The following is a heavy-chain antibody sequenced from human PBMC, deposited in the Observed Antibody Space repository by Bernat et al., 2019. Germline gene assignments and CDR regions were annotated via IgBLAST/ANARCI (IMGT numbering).Heavy chain of an antibody. V-gene: IGHV3-30*18. CDR3: AKDLFYDSSGYSLYTFDI. Sequence: QVQLVESGGGVVQPGRSLRLSCAASGFTFSSYGMYWVRQAPGKGLEWVAVISYDGSNKYYADSVKGRFTISRDNSKNTLYLQMNSLRAEDTAVYYCAKDLFYDSSGYSLYTFDIWGQGTMVTVSS. CDR2: ISYDGSNK. J-gene: IGHJ3*02. CDR1: GFTFSSYG. D-gene: IGHD3-22*01.